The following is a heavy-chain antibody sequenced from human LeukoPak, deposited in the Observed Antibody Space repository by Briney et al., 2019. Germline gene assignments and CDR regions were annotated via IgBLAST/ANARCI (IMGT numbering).Heavy chain of an antibody. CDR2: IYHSGST. CDR1: GYSISSGYY. J-gene: IGHJ4*02. D-gene: IGHD3-3*01. Sequence: SETLSLTCTVSGYSISSGYYWGWIRQPPVKGLEWIGSIYHSGSTYYNPSLKSRVTISVDTSKNQFSLKLSSVTAADTAVYYCARGQWESSDFWSGYYTGCYFDYWGQGTLVTVSS. CDR3: ARGQWESSDFWSGYYTGCYFDY. V-gene: IGHV4-38-2*02.